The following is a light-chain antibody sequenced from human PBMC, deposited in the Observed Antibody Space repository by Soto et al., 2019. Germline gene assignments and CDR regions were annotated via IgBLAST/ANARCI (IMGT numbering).Light chain of an antibody. Sequence: EIVLTQSPATLSLSTGERATLSCRASQSVSSSYLAWYQQKPGQAPRLLIYGASSRATGIPDRFSGSGSGTDFTLTISRLEPEDFAVYYCQQYGSSPVTFGQGTKVDIK. CDR2: GAS. CDR1: QSVSSSY. V-gene: IGKV3-20*01. J-gene: IGKJ1*01. CDR3: QQYGSSPVT.